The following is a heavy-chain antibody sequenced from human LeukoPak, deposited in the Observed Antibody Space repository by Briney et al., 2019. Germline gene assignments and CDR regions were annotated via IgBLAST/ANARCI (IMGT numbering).Heavy chain of an antibody. V-gene: IGHV4-59*06. Sequence: PSETLSLTCTVSGGSISSYYWSWIRQHPGKGLEWIGYIYYSGSTYYNPSLKSRVTISVDTSKNQFSLKLSSVTAADTAMYYCARLGGLAAAGVRYFDYWGQGTLVTVSS. J-gene: IGHJ4*02. CDR2: IYYSGST. CDR1: GGSISSYY. CDR3: ARLGGLAAAGVRYFDY. D-gene: IGHD6-13*01.